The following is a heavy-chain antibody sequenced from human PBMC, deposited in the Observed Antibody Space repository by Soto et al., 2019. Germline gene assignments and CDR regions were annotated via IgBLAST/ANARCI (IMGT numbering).Heavy chain of an antibody. D-gene: IGHD2-2*01. Sequence: EVPLVESGGGLVQPGGSLRLSCAATGFTYSTYWMHWVRQGAGKGLVWVSRISTDGSSTTYADSVKGRFTISRDNAKNTLYLQMNSLSAEDTAVYYCARATGSNHPFDSWGQGTLVTVSS. CDR2: ISTDGSST. V-gene: IGHV3-74*01. CDR1: GFTYSTYW. CDR3: ARATGSNHPFDS. J-gene: IGHJ4*02.